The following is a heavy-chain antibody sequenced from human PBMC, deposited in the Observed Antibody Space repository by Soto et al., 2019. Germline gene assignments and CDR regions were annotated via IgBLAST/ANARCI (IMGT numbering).Heavy chain of an antibody. D-gene: IGHD2-15*01. J-gene: IGHJ6*03. CDR1: GFTFSSYA. CDR3: AKAYCSGGSCYPFTLDYYYMDV. CDR2: ISGSGGST. V-gene: IGHV3-23*01. Sequence: GGSLRLSCAASGFTFSSYAMSWVRQAPGKGLEWVSAISGSGGSTYYADSVKGRFTISRDNSKNTLYLQMNSLRAEDTAVYYCAKAYCSGGSCYPFTLDYYYMDVWGKGTTVTVSS.